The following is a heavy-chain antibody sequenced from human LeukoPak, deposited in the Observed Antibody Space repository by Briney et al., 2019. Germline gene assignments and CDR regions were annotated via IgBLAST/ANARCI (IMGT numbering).Heavy chain of an antibody. J-gene: IGHJ3*02. CDR3: ARGVPAATLSI. V-gene: IGHV4-34*01. Sequence: PSETLSLTCAVYGGSFSGYYWSWLRQPPGKGLEWIGEINHSGSTNYNPSLKGRVTISVDTSKNQFSLKLSSVTAADTAVYYCARGVPAATLSIWGQGTMVTVSS. D-gene: IGHD2-2*01. CDR2: INHSGST. CDR1: GGSFSGYY.